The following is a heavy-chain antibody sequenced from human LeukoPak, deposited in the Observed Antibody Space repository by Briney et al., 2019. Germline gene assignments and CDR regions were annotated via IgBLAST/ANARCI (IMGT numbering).Heavy chain of an antibody. V-gene: IGHV3-74*01. CDR3: TRGGGTSDY. CDR1: GFTFSSYW. Sequence: GGSLRLSCAASGFTFSSYWMHWVRQAPGKGLVWVSRINGDGSSASYADSVKGRFSISRDNTRNTVYMQMNSLRAEDTAVYYCTRGGGTSDYRGQGTLVTVSS. D-gene: IGHD1-1*01. J-gene: IGHJ4*02. CDR2: INGDGSSA.